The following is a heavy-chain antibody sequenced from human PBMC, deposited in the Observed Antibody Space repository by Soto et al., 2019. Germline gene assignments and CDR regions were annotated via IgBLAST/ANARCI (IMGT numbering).Heavy chain of an antibody. J-gene: IGHJ6*02. CDR1: GGTFSSYA. CDR3: ARTSWGYSSSSMVRNYYYGMDV. CDR2: IIPIFGTA. Sequence: QVQLVQSGAEVKKPGSSVKVSCKASGGTFSSYAISWVRQAPGQGLEWMGGIIPIFGTANYAQKFQGRVTITADESTSTAYMELSSLRSEATAVYYCARTSWGYSSSSMVRNYYYGMDVWGQGTTVTVSS. D-gene: IGHD6-6*01. V-gene: IGHV1-69*01.